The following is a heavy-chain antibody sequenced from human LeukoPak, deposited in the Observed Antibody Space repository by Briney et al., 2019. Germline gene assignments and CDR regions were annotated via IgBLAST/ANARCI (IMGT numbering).Heavy chain of an antibody. CDR2: SGGTT. CDR1: GFTVSNNY. V-gene: IGHV3-53*01. CDR3: ARVERYGSGSYYRYYYYYMDV. J-gene: IGHJ6*03. D-gene: IGHD3-10*01. Sequence: GGSLRLSCAASGFTVSNNYMSWVRQAPGKGLEWVSVSGGTTYYADSVKGRFTISRDNSKNTLYLQMNSLRAEDTAVYYCARVERYGSGSYYRYYYYYMDVWGKGTTVTISS.